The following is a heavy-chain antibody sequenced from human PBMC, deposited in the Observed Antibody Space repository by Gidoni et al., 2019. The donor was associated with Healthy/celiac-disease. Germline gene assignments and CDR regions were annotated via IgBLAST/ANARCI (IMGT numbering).Heavy chain of an antibody. J-gene: IGHJ2*01. D-gene: IGHD3-22*01. CDR2: IYTSGST. CDR3: ARDDGAYYDSTSENRKAGTYWYFDL. V-gene: IGHV4-61*02. CDR1: GGSISSGSYY. Sequence: QVQLQESGPGLVKPSQTLSLTCTVSGGSISSGSYYCSWIRTPAGKGLEWLGRIYTSGSTNYNPSLKSRVTISVDTSKNQFSLKLSSVTAADTAVYYCARDDGAYYDSTSENRKAGTYWYFDLWGRGTLVTVSS.